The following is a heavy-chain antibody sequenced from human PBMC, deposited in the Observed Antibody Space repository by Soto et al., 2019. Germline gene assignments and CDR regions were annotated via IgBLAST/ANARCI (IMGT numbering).Heavy chain of an antibody. Sequence: SETLSLTCAVYGGSFSGYYWSWIRQPPGKGQEWTGEINHSGSPNYNPSLKSRVTLSVDTSKNQFSLKLSSVAAADTAVYYCARGREEVNFWSGYYGNYYYGMDVWGQGTTVTAP. CDR2: INHSGSP. CDR1: GGSFSGYY. CDR3: ARGREEVNFWSGYYGNYYYGMDV. J-gene: IGHJ6*02. V-gene: IGHV4-34*01. D-gene: IGHD3-3*01.